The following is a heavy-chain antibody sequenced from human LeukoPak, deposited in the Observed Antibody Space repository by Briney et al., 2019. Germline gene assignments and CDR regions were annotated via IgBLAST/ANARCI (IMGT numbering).Heavy chain of an antibody. V-gene: IGHV3-30*04. Sequence: GGSLRLSCAASGFTVSSYAMHWVRQAPGKGLEWLAVISYDGSNKYYADSVKGRFTISRDNSKNTLYLQMNSLRAEDTAIYYCARDERLLSFLKWGQGTLVTVSS. J-gene: IGHJ4*02. CDR2: ISYDGSNK. D-gene: IGHD3-3*01. CDR1: GFTVSSYA. CDR3: ARDERLLSFLK.